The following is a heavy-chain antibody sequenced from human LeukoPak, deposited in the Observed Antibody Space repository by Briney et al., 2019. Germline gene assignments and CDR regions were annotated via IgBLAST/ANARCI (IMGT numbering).Heavy chain of an antibody. V-gene: IGHV4-4*02. Sequence: SGTLSLTCAVSGGSFSSDNWWSWVREPPGKGLEWIGEIYHSGSTNYNPSLQSRVTISVDKSNNHFSLRLTSVTAADTAVYYCATNGWYCLDHWGQGALVTVSS. J-gene: IGHJ1*01. CDR2: IYHSGST. CDR1: GGSFSSDNW. CDR3: ATNGWYCLDH. D-gene: IGHD6-19*01.